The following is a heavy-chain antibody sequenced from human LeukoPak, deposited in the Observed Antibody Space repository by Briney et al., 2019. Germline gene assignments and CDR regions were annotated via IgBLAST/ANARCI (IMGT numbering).Heavy chain of an antibody. CDR1: GYTFTNHE. CDR2: INPNSGGR. V-gene: IGHV1-2*02. Sequence: GASVTVSCKTSGYTFTNHEIYWVRQAPGQGLEWMGWINPNSGGRNYAQKFQGRVTMTRDTSISTAYMELSRLKSDDTAVYYCARGVEGIWYYWGQGTLVTVSS. J-gene: IGHJ4*02. CDR3: ARGVEGIWYY. D-gene: IGHD1-1*01.